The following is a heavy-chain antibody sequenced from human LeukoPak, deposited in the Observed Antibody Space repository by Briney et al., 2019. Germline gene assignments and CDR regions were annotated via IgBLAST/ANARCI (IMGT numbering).Heavy chain of an antibody. CDR1: GFTFSSYW. CDR2: IKQDGSEK. D-gene: IGHD3-10*01. Sequence: GGSLRLSCAASGFTFSSYWMSWVRQAPGKGLEWVANIKQDGSEKYYVDSVKGRFTISRDNAKNSLYLQMNSLRAEDTALYYCARPLKYYYGSETYFWFDPWGQGTLVTVSS. CDR3: ARPLKYYYGSETYFWFDP. J-gene: IGHJ5*02. V-gene: IGHV3-7*01.